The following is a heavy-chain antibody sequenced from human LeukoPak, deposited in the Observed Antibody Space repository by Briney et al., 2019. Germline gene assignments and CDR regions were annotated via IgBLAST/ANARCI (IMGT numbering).Heavy chain of an antibody. CDR2: MYHSGSA. J-gene: IGHJ6*03. CDR3: ARGGGNGGGWVGHYYYMDV. Sequence: SETLSLTCAVSGYSISSGYYWAWIRQPPGKGLEWIGSMYHSGSAYYNPSLKSRVTISVDTSKNQFSLNLRSVTAADTAVYYCARGGGNGGGWVGHYYYMDVWGKGTTVTVSS. D-gene: IGHD4-23*01. CDR1: GYSISSGYY. V-gene: IGHV4-38-2*01.